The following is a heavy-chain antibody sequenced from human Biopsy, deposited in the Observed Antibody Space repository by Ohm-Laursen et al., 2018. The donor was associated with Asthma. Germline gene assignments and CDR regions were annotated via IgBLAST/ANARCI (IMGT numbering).Heavy chain of an antibody. J-gene: IGHJ4*02. CDR2: INTVFGTT. CDR1: GGTFNTYV. Sequence: VSSVKVSCKSLGGTFNTYVIGWVRQAPGQGLEWMGGINTVFGTTTYPQKFQDRVTITAVDSTSTVYMELSSLRSEDTAVYYCARKAGSCISRTCYSLDFWGQGTLVTVSS. CDR3: ARKAGSCISRTCYSLDF. V-gene: IGHV1-69*01. D-gene: IGHD2-2*01.